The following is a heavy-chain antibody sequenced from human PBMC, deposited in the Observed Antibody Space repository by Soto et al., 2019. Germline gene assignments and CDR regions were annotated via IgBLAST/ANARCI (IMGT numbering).Heavy chain of an antibody. J-gene: IGHJ4*02. CDR2: IKKKTDGGTT. D-gene: IGHD6-19*01. Sequence: EVQLVESGGGLVKLGGSLRLSCAASGFTFSDAWMSWVRQAPGKGLEWVGLIKKKTDGGTTDYAAPVKGRFTISRDDSKNTVYLQMSSLKTEDTAVYYCRTQWLDWGQGTLVTVSS. CDR3: RTQWLD. V-gene: IGHV3-15*01. CDR1: GFTFSDAW.